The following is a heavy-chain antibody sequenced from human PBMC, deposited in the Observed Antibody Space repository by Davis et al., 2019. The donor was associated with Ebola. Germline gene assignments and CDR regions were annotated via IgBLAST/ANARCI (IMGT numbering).Heavy chain of an antibody. CDR3: ARGSVFGGIDS. CDR2: IYYSGGT. V-gene: IGHV4-59*01. D-gene: IGHD3-3*01. J-gene: IGHJ4*02. CDR1: GDFISSYY. Sequence: PSETLSLTCSVSGDFISSYYWTWIRQPPAKGPEWIAYIYYSGGTNFNPYLKSRVTISVDTSKTQFSLKLNSLTAADTAVYYCARGSVFGGIDSWGQGILVTVSS.